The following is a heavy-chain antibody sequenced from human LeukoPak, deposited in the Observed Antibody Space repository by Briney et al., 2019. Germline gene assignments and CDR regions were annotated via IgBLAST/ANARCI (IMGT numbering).Heavy chain of an antibody. V-gene: IGHV4-59*01. J-gene: IGHJ4*02. Sequence: SETLSLTCAVYGGSFSGYYWSWIRQPPGKGLEWIGYIYYSGSTNYNPSLKSRVTISVDTSKNQFSLKLSSVTAADTAVYYCARAIVVVPAATSYYFDYWGQGTLVTVSS. CDR3: ARAIVVVPAATSYYFDY. CDR1: GGSFSGYY. D-gene: IGHD2-2*01. CDR2: IYYSGST.